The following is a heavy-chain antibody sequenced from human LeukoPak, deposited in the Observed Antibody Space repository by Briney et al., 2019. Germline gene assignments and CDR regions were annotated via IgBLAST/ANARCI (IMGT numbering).Heavy chain of an antibody. CDR3: ARGPDSSSCSI. J-gene: IGHJ3*02. V-gene: IGHV3-30*03. Sequence: PGRSLRLSCAASGFTFSSYGMHWVRQAPGKGLEWVAVISYDGSNKYYADSAKGRFTISRDNSKNTLYLQMNSLRAEDTAVYYCARGPDSSSCSIWGQGTMVTVSS. CDR1: GFTFSSYG. D-gene: IGHD6-13*01. CDR2: ISYDGSNK.